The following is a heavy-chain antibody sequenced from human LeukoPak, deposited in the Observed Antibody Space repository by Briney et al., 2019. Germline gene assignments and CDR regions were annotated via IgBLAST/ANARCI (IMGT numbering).Heavy chain of an antibody. CDR1: GFTFNSNW. CDR3: ARDKYYDRYFDS. D-gene: IGHD3-22*01. V-gene: IGHV3-7*01. J-gene: IGHJ4*02. CDR2: IKQDGSEK. Sequence: GGSLRLSCVASGFTFNSNWRSWVRQAPGKGLEWVANIKQDGSEKYYVDSVKGRFTISRDNAKNSLSLQMNSLRAEDTAVYYCARDKYYDRYFDSWGQGTLVTVSS.